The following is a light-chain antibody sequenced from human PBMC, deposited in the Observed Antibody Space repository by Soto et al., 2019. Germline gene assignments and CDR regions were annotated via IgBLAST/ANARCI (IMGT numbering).Light chain of an antibody. V-gene: IGKV3-20*01. CDR3: QQYGSSPLT. CDR2: GAS. J-gene: IGKJ4*01. Sequence: EIVLTQSPGTLSLSPGERATLSCRASQSVSSSYLAWYQQKPGQAPRLLIYGASSRATGIPDRFSASESGTDFTLTISRLEPEDFAVYYCQQYGSSPLTFGGGTKVEIK. CDR1: QSVSSSY.